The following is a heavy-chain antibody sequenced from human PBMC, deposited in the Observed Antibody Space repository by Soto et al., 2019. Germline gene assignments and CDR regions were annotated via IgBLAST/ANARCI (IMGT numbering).Heavy chain of an antibody. CDR1: GGSISSYY. Sequence: QVQLQESGPGLVKPAETLSLTCTVSGGSISSYYWSWIRQPAGKGLEWIGRIYTSGSTNYHPSLKSRVTMSVDTSKNQFSLTMSSVTAADTAVYYCARDGRIVATMDWGQGTLVTVSS. V-gene: IGHV4-4*07. J-gene: IGHJ4*02. CDR2: IYTSGST. D-gene: IGHD5-12*01. CDR3: ARDGRIVATMD.